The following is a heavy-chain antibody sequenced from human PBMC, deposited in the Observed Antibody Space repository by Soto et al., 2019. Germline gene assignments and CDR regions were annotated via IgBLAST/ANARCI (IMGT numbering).Heavy chain of an antibody. CDR3: VRSVALTGQPYYFAF. CDR2: ISASSTYI. CDR1: EFTFKSYT. J-gene: IGHJ4*02. D-gene: IGHD6-6*01. V-gene: IGHV3-21*01. Sequence: GGSLRLSCAASEFTFKSYTMNWVRQAPGKGLEWVSSISASSTYIYYADSVKGRFTISRDNARNSLYLQMNSLRAEDTSVFYCVRSVALTGQPYYFAFSAQGPQVPVSS.